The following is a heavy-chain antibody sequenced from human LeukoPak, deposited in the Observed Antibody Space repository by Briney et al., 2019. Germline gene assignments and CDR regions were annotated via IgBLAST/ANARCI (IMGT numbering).Heavy chain of an antibody. Sequence: SVKVSCKASGGTFSSYAISWVRQAPGQRLEWMGGIIPIFGTANYAQKFQGRVTITADESTSTAYMELSSLRSEDTAVYYCAREGMATNHIDYWGQGTLVTVSS. V-gene: IGHV1-69*13. J-gene: IGHJ4*02. D-gene: IGHD5-24*01. CDR1: GGTFSSYA. CDR2: IIPIFGTA. CDR3: AREGMATNHIDY.